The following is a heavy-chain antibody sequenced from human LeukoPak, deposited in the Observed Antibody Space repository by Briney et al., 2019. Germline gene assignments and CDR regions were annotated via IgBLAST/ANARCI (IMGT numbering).Heavy chain of an antibody. V-gene: IGHV1-24*01. CDR3: ATDLVLVSSSWLFY. Sequence: GASVKVSCKVSGYTLTELSMHWVRQAPGKGLEWMGGFDPEDGETIYAQKFQGRVTMTEDTSTDTAYMELSSLRSEDTAVYYCATDLVLVSSSWLFYWGQGTLVTVSS. CDR1: GYTLTELS. D-gene: IGHD6-13*01. J-gene: IGHJ4*02. CDR2: FDPEDGET.